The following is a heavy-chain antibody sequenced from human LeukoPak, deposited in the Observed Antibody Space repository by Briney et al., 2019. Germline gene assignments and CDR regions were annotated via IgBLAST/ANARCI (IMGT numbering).Heavy chain of an antibody. CDR3: ARAPGYSTPRPFDI. J-gene: IGHJ3*02. Sequence: GESLKISCKGSGYSFTNHWIGWVRQMPGKGLEWMGTIYPGDSDTRYSPSFQGQVTISADKSISTAYLQWSSLKASDTAMYYCARAPGYSTPRPFDIWGQGTMVTVSS. CDR1: GYSFTNHW. V-gene: IGHV5-51*01. CDR2: IYPGDSDT. D-gene: IGHD6-13*01.